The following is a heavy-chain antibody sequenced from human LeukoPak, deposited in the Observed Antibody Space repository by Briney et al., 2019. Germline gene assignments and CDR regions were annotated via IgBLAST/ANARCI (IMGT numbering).Heavy chain of an antibody. V-gene: IGHV3-30*02. CDR1: GFTFSRYG. CDR2: IRYDGSDK. Sequence: HPGGSLRLSCAASGFTFSRYGMHGVRQAPGKGLEWVAFIRYDGSDKSYADSVKGRFTISRDNSKNTLYLQMNSLRAEDTAMYYCAKIGAVAGHFDYWGQGTLVTVSS. D-gene: IGHD6-19*01. J-gene: IGHJ4*02. CDR3: AKIGAVAGHFDY.